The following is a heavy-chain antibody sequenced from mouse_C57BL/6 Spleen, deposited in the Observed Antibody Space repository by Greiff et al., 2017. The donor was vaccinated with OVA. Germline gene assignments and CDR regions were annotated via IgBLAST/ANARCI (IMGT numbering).Heavy chain of an antibody. CDR2: IYPGSGST. Sequence: QVQLQQSGAELVKPGASVKMSCKASGYTFTSYWITWVKQRPGQGLEWIGDIYPGSGSTNYNEKFKSKATLTVDTSSSTADMQLSSLTTEDYAVDYCARWRGSGWFAYWGQGTLVTVSA. J-gene: IGHJ3*01. V-gene: IGHV1-55*01. CDR3: ARWRGSGWFAY. CDR1: GYTFTSYW.